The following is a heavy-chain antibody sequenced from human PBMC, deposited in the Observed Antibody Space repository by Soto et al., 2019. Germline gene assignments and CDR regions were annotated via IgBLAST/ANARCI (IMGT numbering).Heavy chain of an antibody. CDR1: EFTFSDYY. Sequence: QVQLVESGGGLVRPGESLRLSCAASEFTFSDYYMSWIRQAPGKGLEWVSYISSSGNTIYYADYVKGRFTISRDNAKNSLYLQMNSLRAEDTAVYYCARRYSGGRAFDICGQGTMFTVSS. CDR2: ISSSGNTI. V-gene: IGHV3-11*01. D-gene: IGHD5-12*01. J-gene: IGHJ3*02. CDR3: ARRYSGGRAFDI.